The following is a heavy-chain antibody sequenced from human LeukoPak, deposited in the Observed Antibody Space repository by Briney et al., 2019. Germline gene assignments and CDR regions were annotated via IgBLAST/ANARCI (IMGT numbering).Heavy chain of an antibody. CDR3: ARGYSSGWIDY. D-gene: IGHD6-19*01. CDR2: INHSGST. Sequence: PSETLSLTCAVYGGSFSGYYWGWIRQPPGKGLEWIGEINHSGSTNYNPSLKSRVTISVDTSKNQFSLKLSSVTAADTAVYYCARGYSSGWIDYWGQGTLVTVSS. CDR1: GGSFSGYY. V-gene: IGHV4-34*01. J-gene: IGHJ4*02.